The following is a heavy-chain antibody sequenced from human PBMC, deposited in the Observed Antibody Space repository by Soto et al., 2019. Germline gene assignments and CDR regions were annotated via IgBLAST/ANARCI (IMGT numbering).Heavy chain of an antibody. CDR1: GFTFSSYW. D-gene: IGHD6-13*01. Sequence: GGSLRLSCAASGFTFSSYWMSWVRQAPGKGLEWVANIKQDVSEKYYVDSVKGRFTISRDNAKNSLYLQMNSLRAEDTAVYYCARDPGIAAAAPDYLGKGTLVNVSP. J-gene: IGHJ4*02. CDR2: IKQDVSEK. V-gene: IGHV3-7*01. CDR3: ARDPGIAAAAPDY.